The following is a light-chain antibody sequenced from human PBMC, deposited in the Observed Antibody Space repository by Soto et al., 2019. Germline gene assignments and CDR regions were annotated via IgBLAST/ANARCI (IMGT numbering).Light chain of an antibody. J-gene: IGKJ4*01. CDR1: QDITNF. V-gene: IGKV1-33*01. CDR3: EQYDSFPLT. Sequence: DIQMTQSPSSLSASVGDRVTITCQASQDITNFLSWYQQKAGIAPKLLIYGASNLETGVTSRFSGSRSVTHLVFTVISRQADDFANYYCEQYDSFPLTFGGGIEVDIK. CDR2: GAS.